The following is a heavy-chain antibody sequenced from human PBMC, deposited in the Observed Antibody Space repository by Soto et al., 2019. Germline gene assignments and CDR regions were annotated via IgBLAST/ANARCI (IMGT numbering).Heavy chain of an antibody. D-gene: IGHD5-12*01. Sequence: QVQLQESGPGLVKPSQTLSLTCTVSGGSISSGGYYWSWIRQHPGKGLEWIGYIYYSGSTYYNPSLKSRVTISVDTCKNQFCAQLSSVTAADTAVYYCARGRGIVATINRSLLFDYWGQGTLVTVSS. CDR1: GGSISSGGYY. V-gene: IGHV4-31*03. CDR3: ARGRGIVATINRSLLFDY. J-gene: IGHJ4*02. CDR2: IYYSGST.